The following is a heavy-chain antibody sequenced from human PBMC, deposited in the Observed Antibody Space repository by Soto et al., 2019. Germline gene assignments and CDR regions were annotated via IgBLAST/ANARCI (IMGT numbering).Heavy chain of an antibody. D-gene: IGHD3-10*01. V-gene: IGHV1-69*02. CDR2: INPILSMS. Sequence: QVQLVQSGAEVKRPGSSVKVSCKASGDTVTFYSIKWVREAPGLGLEWMGRINPILSMSNYAQRFQGRVTMTADKSTSTAYMELSSLRSEDTAIYYCASSYGSGYRAFDYWGQGALVTVSS. CDR1: GDTVTFYS. J-gene: IGHJ4*02. CDR3: ASSYGSGYRAFDY.